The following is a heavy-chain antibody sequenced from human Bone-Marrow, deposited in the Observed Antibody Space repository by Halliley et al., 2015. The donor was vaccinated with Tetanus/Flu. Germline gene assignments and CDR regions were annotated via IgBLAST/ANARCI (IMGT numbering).Heavy chain of an antibody. CDR2: IYYNGRT. CDR1: GGAISSGGYY. D-gene: IGHD2-2*02. V-gene: IGHV4-30-4*01. Sequence: LRLSCAVSGGAISSGGYYWSWIRQPPGKGLEWIGHIYYNGRTYYNPSLKSRVSISVDTSKNQFSLKLSSVTAADTAVYYCARVTSAVVVPASIAFNSWGQETLVTVSS. J-gene: IGHJ4*02. CDR3: ARVTSAVVVPASIAFNS.